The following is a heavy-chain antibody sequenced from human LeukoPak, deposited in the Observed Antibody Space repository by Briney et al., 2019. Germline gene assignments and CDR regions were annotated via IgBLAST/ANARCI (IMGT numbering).Heavy chain of an antibody. CDR2: IYYSGGT. CDR3: ARVISENYYDTTGYLDY. Sequence: SETLSLTCTVSGGSISSYYWSWIRQPPGKGLEWIGYIYYSGGTNYNPSLKSRVTMSVDTSKNQFSLKLSSVTAADTAVYYCARVISENYYDTTGYLDYWGQGTLVTVSS. D-gene: IGHD3-22*01. V-gene: IGHV4-59*01. CDR1: GGSISSYY. J-gene: IGHJ4*02.